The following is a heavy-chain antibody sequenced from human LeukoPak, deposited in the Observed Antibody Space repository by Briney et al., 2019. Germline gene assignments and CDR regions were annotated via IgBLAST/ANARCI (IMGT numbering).Heavy chain of an antibody. J-gene: IGHJ2*01. D-gene: IGHD6-25*01. CDR3: ARSRLGWYFDL. CDR2: ISNDGSST. V-gene: IGHV3-74*01. CDR1: GFTFSTYY. Sequence: RGSLRLSCAASGFTFSTYYIHWVRQAPGKGLVSVSRISNDGSSTTYADSVKGRFTISRDNAKNTLYLQMNSLRAEDTAVYYCARSRLGWYFDLWGRGTQRTVSS.